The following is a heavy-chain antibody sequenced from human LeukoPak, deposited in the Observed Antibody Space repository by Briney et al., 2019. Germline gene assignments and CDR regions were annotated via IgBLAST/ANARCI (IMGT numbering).Heavy chain of an antibody. D-gene: IGHD3-22*01. CDR1: GGSISSGGYS. J-gene: IGHJ5*02. CDR2: IYHSGST. Sequence: SETLSLTCAVSGGSISSGGYSWSWIRQPPGKGLEWIGYIYHSGSTYYNPSLKSRVTISVDRSKNQFSLKLSSVTAADTAVYYCARDRYYYDSSGYLGASYWFDPWGQGTLVTVSS. CDR3: ARDRYYYDSSGYLGASYWFDP. V-gene: IGHV4-30-2*01.